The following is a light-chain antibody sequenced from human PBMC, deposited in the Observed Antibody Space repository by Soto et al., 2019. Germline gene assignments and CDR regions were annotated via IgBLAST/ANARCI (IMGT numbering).Light chain of an antibody. CDR3: AAWDDSLNSPRML. J-gene: IGLJ2*01. CDR1: YSNIGSNT. V-gene: IGLV1-44*01. CDR2: SNN. Sequence: QSLLTQPPSVSATPGQRVTISCSGTYSNIGSNTVAWYQRLPGAAPKLLIYSNNERPSGVPDRFSGSKSGSSASLAISGRQSEYEADYYCAAWDDSLNSPRMLFGGGTKLTVL.